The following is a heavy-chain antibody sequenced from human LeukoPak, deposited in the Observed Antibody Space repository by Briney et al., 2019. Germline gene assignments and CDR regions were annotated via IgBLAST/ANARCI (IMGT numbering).Heavy chain of an antibody. CDR3: AREGYCTNGVCYGVDY. J-gene: IGHJ4*02. CDR2: INPNSGGT. Sequence: GASVKVSCKASGCTFTGYYMHWVRQAPGQGLEWMGWINPNSGGTNYAQKFQGRVTMTRDTSISTAYMELSRLRSDDTAVYYCAREGYCTNGVCYGVDYWGQGTLVTVSS. D-gene: IGHD2-8*01. V-gene: IGHV1-2*02. CDR1: GCTFTGYY.